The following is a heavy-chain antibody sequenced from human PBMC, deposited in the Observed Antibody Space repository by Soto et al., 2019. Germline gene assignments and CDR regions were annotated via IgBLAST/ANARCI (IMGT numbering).Heavy chain of an antibody. V-gene: IGHV1-69*13. J-gene: IGHJ3*02. D-gene: IGHD3-9*01. CDR1: GGTFSSYA. CDR2: IIPIFGTA. CDR3: ARDHYDILNGPFGGLRAFDI. Sequence: SVKVSCKASGGTFSSYAISWVRQAPGQGLEWMGGIIPIFGTANYAQKFQGRVTITADESTSTAYMELSSLRSEDTAVYYCARDHYDILNGPFGGLRAFDIWGQGTMVTVSS.